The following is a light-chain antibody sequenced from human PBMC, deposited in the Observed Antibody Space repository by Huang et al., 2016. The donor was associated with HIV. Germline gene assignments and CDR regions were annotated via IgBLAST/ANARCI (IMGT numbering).Light chain of an antibody. J-gene: IGKJ2*01. CDR2: GAS. CDR3: QQYNNWPRT. CDR1: QYVSSN. Sequence: ERVMTQSPATLAVSLGERATLSCRASQYVSSNLAWYQQKPGQAPRLIIYGASTRVTDIPARFSGSGSGIEFTLTISSLQSEDFAVYYCQQYNNWPRTFGQGTKLEIK. V-gene: IGKV3-15*01.